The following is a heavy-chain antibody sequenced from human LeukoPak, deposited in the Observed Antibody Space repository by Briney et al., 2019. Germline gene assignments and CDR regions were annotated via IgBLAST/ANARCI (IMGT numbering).Heavy chain of an antibody. CDR2: INHSGST. CDR1: GVSFNGYY. Sequence: SETLSLTCAVYGVSFNGYYWSWIRQPPGKVLEWIGEINHSGSTNYNPSLKSRVTISVDTSKNQFSLNLISVTAADTAVYYCARDSGTTGEVKFDPWGQGTLVTVSS. CDR3: ARDSGTTGEVKFDP. D-gene: IGHD3-10*01. V-gene: IGHV4-34*01. J-gene: IGHJ5*02.